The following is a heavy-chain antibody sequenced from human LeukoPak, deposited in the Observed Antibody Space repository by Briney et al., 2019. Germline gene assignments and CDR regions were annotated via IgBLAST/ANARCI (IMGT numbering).Heavy chain of an antibody. CDR2: IYYSGST. J-gene: IGHJ4*02. V-gene: IGHV4-39*01. CDR1: GGSISSSSYY. CDR3: ARSNVDPYYFDY. Sequence: SETLSLTCTVSGGSISSSSYYWGWIRQPPGKGLEWIGSIYYSGSTYYNPSLKSRVTISVDTSKNQFSLKLSSVTAADTAVYYCARSNVDPYYFDYWGQGTLVTVSS. D-gene: IGHD5-12*01.